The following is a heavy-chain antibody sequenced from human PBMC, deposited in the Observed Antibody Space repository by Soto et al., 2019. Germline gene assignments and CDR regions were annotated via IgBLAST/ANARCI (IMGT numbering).Heavy chain of an antibody. J-gene: IGHJ6*03. CDR2: MNPNSGNT. Sequence: GASVKVSCKASGYTFTSYDINWVRQATGQGLEWVGWMNPNSGNTGYAQKFQGRVTMTRNTSISTAYMELSSLRSEDTAVYYCARRIRITIFGVENYYYYYMDVWGKGTTVTVSS. CDR1: GYTFTSYD. V-gene: IGHV1-8*01. D-gene: IGHD3-3*01. CDR3: ARRIRITIFGVENYYYYYMDV.